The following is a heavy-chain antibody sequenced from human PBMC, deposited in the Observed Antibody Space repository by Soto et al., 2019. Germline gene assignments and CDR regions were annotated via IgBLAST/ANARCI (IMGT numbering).Heavy chain of an antibody. CDR3: ARVGQNYYGMDV. V-gene: IGHV1-69*13. Sequence: SVKVSCKASGGTFSSYAISWVRQAPGQGLEWMGGIIPIFGTANYAQKFQGRVTITADESTSTAYMELSSLSSEDTAVYYCARVGQNYYGMDVWGQGTTVTVS. CDR2: IIPIFGTA. CDR1: GGTFSSYA. J-gene: IGHJ6*02. D-gene: IGHD3-3*01.